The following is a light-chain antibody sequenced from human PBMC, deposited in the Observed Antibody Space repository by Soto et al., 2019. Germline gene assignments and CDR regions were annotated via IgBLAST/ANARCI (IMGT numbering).Light chain of an antibody. CDR2: GVS. V-gene: IGKV3-20*01. CDR1: QIVNSNY. J-gene: IGKJ1*01. Sequence: ETVLTQSPGTLSLSPGEGATLSCRASQIVNSNYLAWYQQKPGQAPRLLIYGVSSRATGIPDRFSGSGSGTDFTLTISRLEPEDFAVYYCQQYASSPLTFGQGTKVEIK. CDR3: QQYASSPLT.